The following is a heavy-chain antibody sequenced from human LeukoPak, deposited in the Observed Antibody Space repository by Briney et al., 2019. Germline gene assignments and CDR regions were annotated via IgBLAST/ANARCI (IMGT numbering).Heavy chain of an antibody. CDR1: GGSFSGYY. CDR3: ARRRRSGGSSPYYGMDV. D-gene: IGHD2-15*01. V-gene: IGHV4-34*01. CDR2: INHSGST. Sequence: SETLSLTCAVYGGSFSGYYWSWIRQPPGKGLEWIGEINHSGSTNYNPSLKSRVTISVGTSKNQFSLKLSSVTAADTAVYYCARRRRSGGSSPYYGMDVWGQGTTVTVSS. J-gene: IGHJ6*02.